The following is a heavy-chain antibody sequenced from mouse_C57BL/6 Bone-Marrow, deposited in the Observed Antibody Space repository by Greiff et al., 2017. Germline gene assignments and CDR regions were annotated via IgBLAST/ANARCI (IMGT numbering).Heavy chain of an antibody. CDR2: IYPGSGST. D-gene: IGHD2-4*01. Sequence: QVQLQQSGAELVKPGASVKMSCKASGYTFTSYWITWVKQRPGQGLEWIGDIYPGSGSTNYNEKFKSKATLTVDTSSSTAYMQLSSLTSEDSAVYYCASAYDYDVEWFAYWGQGTLVTVSA. V-gene: IGHV1-55*01. CDR3: ASAYDYDVEWFAY. J-gene: IGHJ3*01. CDR1: GYTFTSYW.